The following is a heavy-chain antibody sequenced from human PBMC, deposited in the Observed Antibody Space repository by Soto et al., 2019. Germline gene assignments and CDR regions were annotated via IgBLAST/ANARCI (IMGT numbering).Heavy chain of an antibody. Sequence: SEILSLTCAFSGGSISSGGYCRSWKRQPPGKGLGWIGYIYHSGSTSYNPSLKSRVTISVDRSKNQFSLKLSSVTAADTAVYYCARAKRVLRFLEWSPGVGFYFDYWRQGTLVIVSS. CDR1: GGSISSGGYC. J-gene: IGHJ4*02. CDR2: IYHSGST. CDR3: ARAKRVLRFLEWSPGVGFYFDY. V-gene: IGHV4-30-2*01. D-gene: IGHD3-3*01.